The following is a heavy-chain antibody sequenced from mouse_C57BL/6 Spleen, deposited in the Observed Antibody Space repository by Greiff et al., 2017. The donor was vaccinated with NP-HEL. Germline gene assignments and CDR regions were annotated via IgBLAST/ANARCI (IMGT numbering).Heavy chain of an antibody. J-gene: IGHJ2*01. CDR3: ARDRGTGTFDY. V-gene: IGHV5-4*01. CDR2: ISDGGSYT. D-gene: IGHD4-1*01. CDR1: GFTFSSYA. Sequence: EVKLVESGGGLVKPGGSLKLSCAASGFTFSSYAMSWVRQTPEKRLEWVATISDGGSYTYYPDNVKGRFTISRDNAKNNLYRQMSHLKSEDTAMYYCARDRGTGTFDYWGQGTTLTVSS.